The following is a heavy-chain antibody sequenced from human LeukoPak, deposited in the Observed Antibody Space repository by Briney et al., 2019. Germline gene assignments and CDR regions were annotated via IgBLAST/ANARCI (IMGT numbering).Heavy chain of an antibody. CDR1: GYAFTTYG. CDR2: ISAYNGNT. J-gene: IGHJ5*02. CDR3: ARDRGAVAGTENWFDP. V-gene: IGHV1-18*04. D-gene: IGHD6-19*01. Sequence: ASVKVSCKASGYAFTTYGISWVRQAPGQGLEWMGWISAYNGNTKYAQKLQGRVTMTTDTPTSTDYMELRSLRSDDTAVYYCARDRGAVAGTENWFDPWGQGTLVTVSS.